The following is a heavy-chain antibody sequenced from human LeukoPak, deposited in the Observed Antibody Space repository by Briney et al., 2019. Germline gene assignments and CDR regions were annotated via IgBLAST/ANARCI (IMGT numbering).Heavy chain of an antibody. CDR2: INHSGST. CDR1: GGSFSGYY. CDR3: ARGASYRDPSRMEFDY. V-gene: IGHV4-34*01. J-gene: IGHJ4*02. Sequence: SETLSLTCAVYGGSFSGYYWSWIRQPPGKGLEWIGEINHSGSTNYNPSLKSRVTISVDTSKNQFSLKLSSVTAADTAVYYCARGASYRDPSRMEFDYWGQGTLVTVSS. D-gene: IGHD2-2*02.